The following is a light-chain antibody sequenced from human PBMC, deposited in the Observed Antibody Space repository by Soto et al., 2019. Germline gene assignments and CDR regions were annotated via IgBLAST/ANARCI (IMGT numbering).Light chain of an antibody. CDR2: GAS. CDR3: QHYGSSPRT. CDR1: QSLRSN. J-gene: IGKJ1*01. Sequence: IVMTQSPPTLSVSPGEEATLACRASQSLRSNLAWYQQKPGQAPRLLIYGASSRATGIPDRFSGSGSGTDFTLTISRLEPEDFAVYYCQHYGSSPRTFGQGTKVDI. V-gene: IGKV3-20*01.